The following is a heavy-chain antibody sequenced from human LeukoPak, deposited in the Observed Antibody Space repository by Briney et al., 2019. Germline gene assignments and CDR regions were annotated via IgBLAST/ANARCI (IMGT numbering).Heavy chain of an antibody. CDR1: GFTFSRYA. J-gene: IGHJ4*02. D-gene: IGHD6-6*01. CDR3: AILTTHSSSSQFDY. CDR2: ISGSGTIT. V-gene: IGHV3-23*01. Sequence: GESLRHSCAASGFTFSRYAMSWVRQAPGKGLKWVSAISGSGTITYYADSVKGRFTISRDNSKDTLYLQMNSLRAEDTAIYFCAILTTHSSSSQFDYWGQGTLVTVSS.